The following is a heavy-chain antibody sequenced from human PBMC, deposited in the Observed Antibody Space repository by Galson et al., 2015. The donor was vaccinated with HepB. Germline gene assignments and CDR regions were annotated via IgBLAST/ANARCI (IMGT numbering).Heavy chain of an antibody. V-gene: IGHV3-23*01. CDR3: AKDRSYVLRYFDPRDY. Sequence: SLRLSCAASGFTFSSYAMSWVRQAPGKGLEWVSAISGSGGSTYYADSVKGRFTISRDNSKNTLYLQMNSLRAEDTAVYYCAKDRSYVLRYFDPRDYWGQGTLVTVSS. CDR2: ISGSGGST. D-gene: IGHD3-9*01. CDR1: GFTFSSYA. J-gene: IGHJ4*02.